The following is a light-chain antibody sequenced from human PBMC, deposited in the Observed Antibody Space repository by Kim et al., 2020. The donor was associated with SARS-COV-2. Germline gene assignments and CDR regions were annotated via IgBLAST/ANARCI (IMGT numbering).Light chain of an antibody. CDR1: QSNSMW. J-gene: IGKJ2*01. V-gene: IGKV1-5*03. CDR3: QQYDNY. Sequence: STLSAYVGDRCIITCRASQSNSMWLAWYQQKPGKAPKLLISKASSLQSGVPSRFSGSGSGTQFTLTISSLQPDDFGTYYCQQYDNYFGQGTKLEI. CDR2: KAS.